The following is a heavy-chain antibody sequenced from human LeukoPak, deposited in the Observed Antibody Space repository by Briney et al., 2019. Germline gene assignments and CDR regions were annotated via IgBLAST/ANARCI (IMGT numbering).Heavy chain of an antibody. J-gene: IGHJ4*01. CDR1: GFSFTSHA. D-gene: IGHD3-10*01. Sequence: RRSLRLSCGAAGFSFTSHALTWVRQAPGKGLEWASSISPSGDTYYADSVKGRFTSSRDSSTSTLYLQMNSLRVEDTAVYYCAKVTWFGEPGWGHGTLDTVSS. CDR3: AKVTWFGEPG. CDR2: ISPSGDT. V-gene: IGHV3-23*01.